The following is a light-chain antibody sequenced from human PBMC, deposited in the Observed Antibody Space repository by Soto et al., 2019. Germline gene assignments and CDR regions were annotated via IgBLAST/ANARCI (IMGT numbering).Light chain of an antibody. CDR2: EVS. CDR3: SSYTSSSTSNYV. Sequence: QSVLTQPASVSGSPGQSITISCTGTSSDVGGYNYVSWYQQHPGKAPKLMIYEVSNRPSGVSNRFSGSKSGNTASLTISGLQAEDEADDYCSSYTSSSTSNYVFGTGTKLTVL. V-gene: IGLV2-14*01. J-gene: IGLJ1*01. CDR1: SSDVGGYNY.